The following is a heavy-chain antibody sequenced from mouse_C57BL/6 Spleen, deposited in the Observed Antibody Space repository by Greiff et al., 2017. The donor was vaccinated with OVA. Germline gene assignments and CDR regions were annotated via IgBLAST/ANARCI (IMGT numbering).Heavy chain of an antibody. V-gene: IGHV3-6*01. Sequence: EVQRVESGPGLVKPSQSLSLTCSVTGYSITSGYYWNWIRQFPGNKLEWMGYISYDGSNNYNPSLKNRISITRDTSKNQFFLKLNSVTTEDTATYYCARRDYDYSWFAYWGQGTLVTVSA. CDR1: GYSITSGYY. CDR2: ISYDGSN. J-gene: IGHJ3*01. CDR3: ARRDYDYSWFAY. D-gene: IGHD2-4*01.